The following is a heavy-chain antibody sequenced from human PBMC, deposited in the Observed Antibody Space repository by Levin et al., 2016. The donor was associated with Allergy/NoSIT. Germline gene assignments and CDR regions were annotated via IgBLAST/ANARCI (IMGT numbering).Heavy chain of an antibody. D-gene: IGHD3-3*01. CDR1: GFTFSSYA. CDR3: AKDRTIFGVVSSDY. CDR2: ISGSGGST. J-gene: IGHJ4*02. Sequence: LSLTCAASGFTFSSYAMSWVRQAPGKGLEWVSAISGSGGSTYYADSVKGRFTISRDNSKNTLYLQMNSLRAEDTAVYYCAKDRTIFGVVSSDYWGQGTLVTVSS. V-gene: IGHV3-23*01.